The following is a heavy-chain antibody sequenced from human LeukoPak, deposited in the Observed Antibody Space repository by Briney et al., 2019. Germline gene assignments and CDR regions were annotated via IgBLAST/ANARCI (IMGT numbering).Heavy chain of an antibody. V-gene: IGHV3-21*01. CDR3: ARDLARYCSSTSCYGGLVDY. J-gene: IGHJ4*02. CDR1: GFTFSSYS. Sequence: PGGSLRLSCAASGFTFSSYSMNWVRQAPGKGLEWVSSISSSSSYIYYADSVKGRFTISRDNAKNSLYLQMNSLRAEDTAVYYRARDLARYCSSTSCYGGLVDYWGQGTLVTVSS. CDR2: ISSSSSYI. D-gene: IGHD2-2*01.